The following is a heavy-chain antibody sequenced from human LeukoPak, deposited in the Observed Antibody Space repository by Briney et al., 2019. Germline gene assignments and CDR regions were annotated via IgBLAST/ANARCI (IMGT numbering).Heavy chain of an antibody. CDR3: AKEPGELVCFDY. J-gene: IGHJ4*02. CDR2: ISSSSSFI. V-gene: IGHV3-21*01. CDR1: GFTFSSYS. D-gene: IGHD2-21*01. Sequence: SGGSLRLSCAASGFTFSSYSMNWVRQAPGKGLEWVSSISSSSSFIYYADSVKGRFTISRDNSKNTLYLQMNSLRAEDTAVYYCAKEPGELVCFDYWGQGTLVTVSS.